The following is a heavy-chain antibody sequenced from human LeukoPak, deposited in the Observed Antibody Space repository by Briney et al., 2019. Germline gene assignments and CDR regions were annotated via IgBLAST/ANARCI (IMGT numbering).Heavy chain of an antibody. D-gene: IGHD3-10*01. Sequence: PSETLSLTCTVSGGSISSYYWSWTRQPPGKGLEWIGYIYYRGSTNYNPSLKSRVTISVDTSKNQFSLRLTSVTAADTAMYYCASRTYYGSGPDYWGQGTLVTVSS. V-gene: IGHV4-59*01. CDR3: ASRTYYGSGPDY. J-gene: IGHJ4*02. CDR2: IYYRGST. CDR1: GGSISSYY.